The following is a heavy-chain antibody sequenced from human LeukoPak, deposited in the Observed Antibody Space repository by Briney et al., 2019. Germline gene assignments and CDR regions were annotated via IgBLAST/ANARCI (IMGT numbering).Heavy chain of an antibody. V-gene: IGHV3-53*01. J-gene: IGHJ6*02. CDR1: GFTVSSNY. CDR3: AVRASMVRGVITMDV. CDR2: IYSGGTT. D-gene: IGHD3-10*01. Sequence: PGGSLRLSCAASGFTVSSNYMSWVRQARGEGLEWVSVIYSGGTTYYTESVKGRFTISRDNSKNTLYLQMYSLRAEDTAVYYCAVRASMVRGVITMDVWGQGTTVTVSS.